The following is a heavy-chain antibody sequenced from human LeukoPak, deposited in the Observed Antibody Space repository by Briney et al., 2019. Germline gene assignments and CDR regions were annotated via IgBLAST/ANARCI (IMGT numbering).Heavy chain of an antibody. CDR2: IYHSGSP. V-gene: IGHV4-38-2*01. CDR1: GYSISSGFY. D-gene: IGHD1-1*01. J-gene: IGHJ4*02. Sequence: PSGTLSLTCAVSGYSISSGFYWGWIRQPPGKGLEWIGSIYHSGSPYYNPSLKSRLNISVDTSKNQFPLRLSSVTAADTAVYYCARVRTTGTNWGQGTLVTVSS. CDR3: ARVRTTGTN.